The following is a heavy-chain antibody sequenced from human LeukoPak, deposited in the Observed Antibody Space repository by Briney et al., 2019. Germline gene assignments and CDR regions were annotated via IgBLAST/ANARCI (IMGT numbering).Heavy chain of an antibody. CDR1: GFTFSSYG. Sequence: GGSLRLSCAASGFTFSSYGMHWVRQALGKGLEWVAFIRYDGSNKYYADSVKGRFTISRDNSKNTLYLQMNSLRAEDTAVYYCAKDDLREDDAFDIWGQGTMVTVSS. V-gene: IGHV3-30*02. CDR2: IRYDGSNK. J-gene: IGHJ3*02. CDR3: AKDDLREDDAFDI.